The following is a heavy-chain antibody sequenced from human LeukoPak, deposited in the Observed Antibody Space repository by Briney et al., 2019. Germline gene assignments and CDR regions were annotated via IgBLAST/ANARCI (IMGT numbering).Heavy chain of an antibody. J-gene: IGHJ6*03. V-gene: IGHV1-2*02. CDR2: INPNHGDT. D-gene: IGHD3-22*01. CDR3: ARDHSSGYFYYYYYMDV. CDR1: GYTFTGYY. Sequence: ASVKVSCKASGYTFTGYYMHWVRQAPGQGLEWMGWINPNHGDTNYAQKFQDRVSMTRDTSISTAYMHLSRLRSADTAVYYCARDHSSGYFYYYYYMDVWGKGTTVTISS.